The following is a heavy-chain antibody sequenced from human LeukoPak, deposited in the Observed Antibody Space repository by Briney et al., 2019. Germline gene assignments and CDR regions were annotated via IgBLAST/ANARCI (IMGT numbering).Heavy chain of an antibody. CDR2: IKSKTDGGTT. CDR1: GFTFSVGW. CDR3: TTSTPYYDSSGSGY. V-gene: IGHV3-15*01. D-gene: IGHD3-22*01. J-gene: IGHJ4*02. Sequence: GGSLRLSCAASGFTFSVGWMSWVRQAPGKGLEWVGRIKSKTDGGTTDYAAPVKGRFTISRDDSKNTLYLQMNSLKTEDTAVYYCTTSTPYYDSSGSGYWGQGTLVTVSS.